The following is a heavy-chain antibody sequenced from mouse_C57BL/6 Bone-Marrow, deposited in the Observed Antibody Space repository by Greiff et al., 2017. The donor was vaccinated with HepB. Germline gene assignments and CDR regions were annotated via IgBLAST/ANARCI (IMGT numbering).Heavy chain of an antibody. CDR3: ARRQLSPFAY. V-gene: IGHV5-6*01. Sequence: EVQVVESGGDLVKPGGSLKLSCAASGFTFSSYGMSWVRQTPDKRLEWVATISSGGSYTYYPDSVKGRFTISRDNAKNTLYLQMSSLKSEDTAMYYCARRQLSPFAYWGQGTLVTVSA. D-gene: IGHD3-2*02. CDR2: ISSGGSYT. J-gene: IGHJ3*01. CDR1: GFTFSSYG.